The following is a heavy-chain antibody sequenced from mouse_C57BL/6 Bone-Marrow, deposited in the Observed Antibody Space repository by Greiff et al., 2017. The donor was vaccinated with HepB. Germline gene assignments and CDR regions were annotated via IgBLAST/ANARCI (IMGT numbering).Heavy chain of an antibody. CDR1: GYTFTSYW. J-gene: IGHJ3*01. Sequence: VQLQQSGTVLARPGASVKMSCKTSGYTFTSYWMHWVKQRPGQGLEWIGAIYPGNSDTSYNQKFKGKAKLTAVTSASTAYMELSSLTNEDSAVYYWTRRDEYYGPFAYWGQGTLVTVSA. V-gene: IGHV1-5*01. CDR2: IYPGNSDT. CDR3: TRRDEYYGPFAY. D-gene: IGHD1-1*01.